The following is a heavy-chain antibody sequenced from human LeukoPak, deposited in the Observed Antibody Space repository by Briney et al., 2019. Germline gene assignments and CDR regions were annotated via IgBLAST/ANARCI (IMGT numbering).Heavy chain of an antibody. V-gene: IGHV3-48*03. J-gene: IGHJ6*02. CDR2: ISNSGSTV. CDR1: GFIFSSYS. Sequence: GGSLRLSCAASGFIFSSYSMSWVRQAPGKGLEWLSYISNSGSTVFYADSVKGRFTVSRDNAKRSLYLQIESLRDDDTAVYHCALGTINKDYYFGMDVWGQGTTVTVSS. D-gene: IGHD2-8*01. CDR3: ALGTINKDYYFGMDV.